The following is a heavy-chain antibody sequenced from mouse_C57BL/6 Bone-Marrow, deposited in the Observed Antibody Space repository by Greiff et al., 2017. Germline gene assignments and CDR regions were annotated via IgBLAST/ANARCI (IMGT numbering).Heavy chain of an antibody. CDR1: GFTFSSYA. CDR2: ISDGGSYT. V-gene: IGHV5-4*03. CDR3: ARGQKRHTLDY. J-gene: IGHJ2*01. D-gene: IGHD3-1*01. Sequence: EVKVVESGGGLVKPGGSLKLSCAASGFTFSSYAMPWVRQTPEQRLEWVATISDGGSYTYYPDNVKGRFPISRDNANNKLYLQMSHLKSQDTAMYYCARGQKRHTLDYWGQGTTLTVSS.